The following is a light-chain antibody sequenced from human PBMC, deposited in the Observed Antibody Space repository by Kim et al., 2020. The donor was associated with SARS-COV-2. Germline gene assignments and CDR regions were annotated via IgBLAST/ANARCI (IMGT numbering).Light chain of an antibody. Sequence: ASVKVTCTLASGHSNYAIAWHQQQPEKGPRYLMKLNSDGSHSKGDGIPDRFSGSSSGAEHYLTISSLQSEDEAVYYCQTWGTGIRVFGGGTQLTVL. V-gene: IGLV4-69*02. CDR3: QTWGTGIRV. CDR1: SGHSNYA. CDR2: LNSDGSH. J-gene: IGLJ3*02.